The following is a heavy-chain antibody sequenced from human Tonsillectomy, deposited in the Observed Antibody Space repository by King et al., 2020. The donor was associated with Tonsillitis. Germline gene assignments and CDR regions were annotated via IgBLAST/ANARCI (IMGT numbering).Heavy chain of an antibody. CDR2: ICGPGSSP. Sequence: VQLVESGGGLVQPGGSLRLSCAASGFTFSSYNMSWVRQAPGKGLEWVSSICGPGSSPYFADSVKGRFTMSRDNSKNTLSLQMSGLRAEDTAIYYCAKVGSSWFAEYFHHWGQGTLVTVSS. J-gene: IGHJ1*01. CDR3: AKVGSSWFAEYFHH. V-gene: IGHV3-23*04. CDR1: GFTFSSYN. D-gene: IGHD6-13*01.